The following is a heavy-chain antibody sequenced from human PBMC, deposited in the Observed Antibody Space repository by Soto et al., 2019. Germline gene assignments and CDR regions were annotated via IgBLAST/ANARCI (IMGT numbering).Heavy chain of an antibody. CDR2: INSDGSST. D-gene: IGHD6-6*01. CDR1: GFTFSSYW. CDR3: ARDQVWAARLDYYYGMDV. J-gene: IGHJ6*02. Sequence: GGSLRLSCAASGFTFSSYWMHWVRQAPGKGLVWVSRINSDGSSTSYADSVKGRFTISRDNAKNTLYLQMNSLRAEDTAVYYCARDQVWAARLDYYYGMDVWGQGTTVTVSS. V-gene: IGHV3-74*01.